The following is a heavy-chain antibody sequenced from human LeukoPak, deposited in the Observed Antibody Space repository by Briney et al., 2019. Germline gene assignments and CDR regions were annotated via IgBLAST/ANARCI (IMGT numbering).Heavy chain of an antibody. J-gene: IGHJ3*02. Sequence: PGGSLRLSCAASGFTFSSYEMNWVRQAPGKGLEWVSYIGRSGSTIYYADSVKGRFTISRDSAKNSLYLQMNSLRAEDTAVYYCARELTEDPDAFDIWGQGTMVTVSS. CDR2: IGRSGSTI. CDR3: ARELTEDPDAFDI. V-gene: IGHV3-48*03. D-gene: IGHD7-27*01. CDR1: GFTFSSYE.